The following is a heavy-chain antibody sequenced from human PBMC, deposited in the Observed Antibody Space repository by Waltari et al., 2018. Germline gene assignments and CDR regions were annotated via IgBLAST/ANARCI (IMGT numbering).Heavy chain of an antibody. CDR2: SSGSGGST. CDR1: GFTFSSYA. Sequence: EVQLLESGGGLVQPGGSLRLSCAASGFTFSSYAMSWVRQAPGKGREWVSASSGSGGSTYYADSVKGRFTISRDNSKNTLYLQMNSLRAEDTAVYYCAKDSITIFGVVIGVGWFDPWGQGTLVTVSS. D-gene: IGHD3-3*01. V-gene: IGHV3-23*01. CDR3: AKDSITIFGVVIGVGWFDP. J-gene: IGHJ5*02.